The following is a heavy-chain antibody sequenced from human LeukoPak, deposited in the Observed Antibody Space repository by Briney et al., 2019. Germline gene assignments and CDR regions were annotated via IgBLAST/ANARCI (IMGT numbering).Heavy chain of an antibody. CDR2: TNHSGST. D-gene: IGHD2-15*01. CDR3: ARTAAVSGYYYYYGMDV. J-gene: IGHJ6*02. Sequence: SETLSLTCAVYGGSFSGYYWSWIRQPPGKGLEWIGETNHSGSTNYNPSLKSRVTISVDTSKNQFSLKLSSVTAADTAVYYCARTAAVSGYYYYYGMDVWGQGTTVTVSS. CDR1: GGSFSGYY. V-gene: IGHV4-34*01.